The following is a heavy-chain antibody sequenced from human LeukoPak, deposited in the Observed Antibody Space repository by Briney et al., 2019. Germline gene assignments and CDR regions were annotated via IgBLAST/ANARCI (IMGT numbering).Heavy chain of an antibody. CDR1: GYTFTSYD. D-gene: IGHD1-26*01. Sequence: ASVKVSCKASGYTFTSYDINWVRQAPGQGLEWMGWINPNSGGTNYAQKFQGRVTVTRDTSISTAYMELSRLRSDDTAVYYCARDSGATHYYYYYMDVWGKGTTVTVSS. J-gene: IGHJ6*03. CDR3: ARDSGATHYYYYYMDV. CDR2: INPNSGGT. V-gene: IGHV1-2*02.